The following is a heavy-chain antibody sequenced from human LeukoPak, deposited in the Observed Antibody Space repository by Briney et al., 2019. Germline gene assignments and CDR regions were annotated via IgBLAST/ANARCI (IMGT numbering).Heavy chain of an antibody. CDR3: VSFYETY. Sequence: GGSLRLSCAASGNYWMHWVRQAPGKGLVWVSQINSDGSWTSYADSVKGRFTISKDNAKNTVYLQMNSLRAEDTAVYYCVSFYETYWGRGTLVTVSS. CDR1: GNYW. CDR2: INSDGSWT. V-gene: IGHV3-74*01. D-gene: IGHD2/OR15-2a*01. J-gene: IGHJ4*02.